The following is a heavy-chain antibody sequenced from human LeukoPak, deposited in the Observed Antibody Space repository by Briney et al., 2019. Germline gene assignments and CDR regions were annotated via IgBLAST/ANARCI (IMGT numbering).Heavy chain of an antibody. D-gene: IGHD6-13*01. CDR2: INPTGGST. J-gene: IGHJ4*02. Sequence: VASVKVSCKASGYTFTTYYIHWVRQAPGQELEWMGIINPTGGSTTYAQKFQGRVTMTRDTSTSTVFMELNSLRSEDTAVYYCALYSSTWYWGQGTLVTVSS. CDR3: ALYSSTWY. V-gene: IGHV1-46*01. CDR1: GYTFTTYY.